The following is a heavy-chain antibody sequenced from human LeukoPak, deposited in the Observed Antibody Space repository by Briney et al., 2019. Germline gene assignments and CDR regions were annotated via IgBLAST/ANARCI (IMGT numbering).Heavy chain of an antibody. CDR2: ISAYNGNT. D-gene: IGHD3-10*01. CDR1: GYTFTSYG. J-gene: IGHJ4*02. Sequence: PWASVKVSCKASGYTFTSYGISWVRQAPGQGLEWMGWISAYNGNTNYAQKLQGRVTMTTDTSTSTAYMELRSLRSDDTAVYYCARDTDTIITMPVGYWGQGTLVTVSS. CDR3: ARDTDTIITMPVGY. V-gene: IGHV1-18*01.